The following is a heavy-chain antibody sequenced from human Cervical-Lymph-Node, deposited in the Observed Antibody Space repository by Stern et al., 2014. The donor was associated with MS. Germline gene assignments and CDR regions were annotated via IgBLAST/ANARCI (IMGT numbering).Heavy chain of an antibody. CDR1: GGTFSSHA. D-gene: IGHD2-2*02. V-gene: IGHV1-69*01. CDR2: GMPIFGTV. J-gene: IGHJ6*02. CDR3: ARDQIPYYYYGMDV. Sequence: EQLEESGAEVKKPGSSVKVSCQTSGGTFSSHAINWVRQAPGQGLEWMGGGMPIFGTVDYAQKFQGRLTITADESTNTAYMELSSLRSEDTAVYYCARDQIPYYYYGMDVWGQGTTVTVSS.